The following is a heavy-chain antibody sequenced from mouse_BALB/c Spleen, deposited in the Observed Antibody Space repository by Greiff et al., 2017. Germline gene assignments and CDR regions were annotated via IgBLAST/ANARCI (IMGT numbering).Heavy chain of an antibody. CDR3: ARSSYGNYVTMDY. CDR1: GYTFTSYY. CDR2: INPSNGGT. J-gene: IGHJ4*01. V-gene: IGHV1-53*01. D-gene: IGHD2-10*02. Sequence: VQLQQSGAELVKPGASVKLSCKASGYTFTSYYMYWVKQRPGQGLEWIGEINPSNGGTNFNEKFKSKATLTADKSSSTAYMQLSSLTSDDSAVYFCARSSYGNYVTMDYWGQGTSVTVSS.